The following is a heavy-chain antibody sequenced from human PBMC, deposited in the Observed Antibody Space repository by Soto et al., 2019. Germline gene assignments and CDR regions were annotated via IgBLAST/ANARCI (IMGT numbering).Heavy chain of an antibody. J-gene: IGHJ6*02. V-gene: IGHV3-30-3*01. Sequence: QPGGSLRLSCAASGFTFSSYAMHWVRQAPGKGLEWVAVISYDGSNKYYADSVKGRFTISRDNSKKTLYLQMNSLRAEDTAVYYYAYDLLCSGSYYYYHYRIYFSPRRTTVTVSS. CDR1: GFTFSSYA. CDR2: ISYDGSNK. CDR3: AYDLLCSGSYYYYHYRIYF. D-gene: IGHD3-10*02.